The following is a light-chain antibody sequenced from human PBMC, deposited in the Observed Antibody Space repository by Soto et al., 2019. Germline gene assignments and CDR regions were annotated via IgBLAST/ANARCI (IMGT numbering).Light chain of an antibody. CDR2: VNSDGSH. J-gene: IGLJ2*01. V-gene: IGLV4-69*01. Sequence: QSVLTQSPSASASLGASVRLTCTLSSGHYNNAIAWHQQHPEKGPRHLMKVNSDGSHTKGDGIPDRFSGSSSGAERYLTISSLQSEDEADYYCQTWASGTVVFGGGTKVTVL. CDR3: QTWASGTVV. CDR1: SGHYNNA.